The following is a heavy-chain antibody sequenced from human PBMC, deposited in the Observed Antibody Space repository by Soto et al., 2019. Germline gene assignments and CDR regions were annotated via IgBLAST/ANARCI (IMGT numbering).Heavy chain of an antibody. CDR2: IYYSGST. CDR1: GGSVSSGSYY. V-gene: IGHV4-61*01. Sequence: SETLSLTCTVSGGSVSSGSYYWSWIRQPPGKGLEWIGYIYYSGSTNYNPSLKSRVTISVDTSKNQFSLKLSSVTAADTAVYYCARESLRTAYFFDYWGQGTLVTVSS. CDR3: ARESLRTAYFFDY. J-gene: IGHJ4*02. D-gene: IGHD3-16*01.